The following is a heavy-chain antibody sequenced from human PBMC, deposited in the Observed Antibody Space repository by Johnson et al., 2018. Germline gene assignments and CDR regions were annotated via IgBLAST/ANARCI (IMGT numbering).Heavy chain of an antibody. D-gene: IGHD3-22*01. V-gene: IGHV3-20*04. J-gene: IGHJ4*02. CDR3: ARGDSSSYGHFFDY. CDR2: INWNGGTT. CDR1: GFTFDDYG. Sequence: EVQLVESGGGVIWPGGSPRLSCAASGFTFDDYGMTWVRQATGKGLEWVAGINWNGGTTGHADSLKGRFTISRDNAKHSVYLQMNSLSVEDTALYYCARGDSSSYGHFFDYWGQGTLVAVSS.